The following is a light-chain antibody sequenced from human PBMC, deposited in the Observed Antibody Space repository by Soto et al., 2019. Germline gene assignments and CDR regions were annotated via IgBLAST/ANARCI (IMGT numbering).Light chain of an antibody. V-gene: IGLV2-8*01. CDR3: SSYACSHMRVV. Sequence: QSVLTQPPSASGSPGQSVTISCTGTSSDVGGYNYVSWYQQHPGKAPKLMIYGVSKRPSGVPDRFSGSKSGNTASLTVSGLQAEDEADYYCSSYACSHMRVVFGTVTKVTDL. CDR2: GVS. J-gene: IGLJ1*01. CDR1: SSDVGGYNY.